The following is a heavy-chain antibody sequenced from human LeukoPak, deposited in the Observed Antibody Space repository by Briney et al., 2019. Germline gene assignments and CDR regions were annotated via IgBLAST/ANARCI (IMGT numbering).Heavy chain of an antibody. CDR2: IGISSGNT. Sequence: GGSLRLFCAASGFRFSDYSMNWVRQAPGKGLEWISYIGISSGNTKYADSVEGRFTISGDKARNSLYLQMNSLRVEDTAVYYCARDYKYAFDNWGQGTLVTVSS. V-gene: IGHV3-48*01. CDR1: GFRFSDYS. CDR3: ARDYKYAFDN. D-gene: IGHD5-24*01. J-gene: IGHJ4*02.